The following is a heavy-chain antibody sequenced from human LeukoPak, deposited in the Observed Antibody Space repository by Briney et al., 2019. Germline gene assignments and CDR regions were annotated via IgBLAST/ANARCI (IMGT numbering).Heavy chain of an antibody. CDR2: IYHSGST. J-gene: IGHJ3*02. Sequence: PSETLSLTCTVSGYSISSGYYWGWIRQPPGKGLEWIGNIYHSGSTYSNPSLKSRVIISVDTSKNQFSLKLSSVTAADTAVYWCARGAFGVLLSAFDIWGQGTMVTVSS. CDR3: ARGAFGVLLSAFDI. V-gene: IGHV4-38-2*02. D-gene: IGHD3-3*01. CDR1: GYSISSGYY.